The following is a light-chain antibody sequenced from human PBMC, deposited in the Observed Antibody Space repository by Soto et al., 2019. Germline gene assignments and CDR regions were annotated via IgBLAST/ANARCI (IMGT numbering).Light chain of an antibody. J-gene: IGKJ5*01. V-gene: IGKV3-20*01. CDR3: QQYGSSPL. CDR2: GAS. Sequence: IELTQSPGTLSLSPGERATLYCRASQSVSSSYLAWYQQKPGQAPRLLIYGASSRATGIPDRFSGSGAGTDFTLTISRLEPEDFAVHYCQQYGSSPLFGEGTRLEIK. CDR1: QSVSSSY.